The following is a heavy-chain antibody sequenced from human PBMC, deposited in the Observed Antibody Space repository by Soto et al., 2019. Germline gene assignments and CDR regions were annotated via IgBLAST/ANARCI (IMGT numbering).Heavy chain of an antibody. CDR1: GGTFSSYA. CDR2: IIPIFGTA. V-gene: IGHV1-69*05. Sequence: SVKVSCKASGGTFSSYAISWVRQAPGQGLEWMGGIIPIFGTANYAQKFQGRVTITTDESTSTAYMELSSLRSEDTAVYYCALDYDSSGYYYRPDAFDIWGQGTMVTVSS. J-gene: IGHJ3*02. CDR3: ALDYDSSGYYYRPDAFDI. D-gene: IGHD3-22*01.